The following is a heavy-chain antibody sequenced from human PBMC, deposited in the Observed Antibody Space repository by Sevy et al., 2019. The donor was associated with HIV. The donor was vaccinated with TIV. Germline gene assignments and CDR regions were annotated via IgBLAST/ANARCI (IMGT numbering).Heavy chain of an antibody. J-gene: IGHJ4*02. CDR1: GFTFSSYA. V-gene: IGHV3-30*04. Sequence: GGSLRLSCAASGFTFSSYAMHWVRQAPGQGLEWVALISYDGKKKEYSDSVKGRVTISRDISKNTLYLQVNSLRAEDTAVYYCARETKYDFWTGYLDHWGQGTLVTVSS. CDR2: ISYDGKKK. D-gene: IGHD3-3*01. CDR3: ARETKYDFWTGYLDH.